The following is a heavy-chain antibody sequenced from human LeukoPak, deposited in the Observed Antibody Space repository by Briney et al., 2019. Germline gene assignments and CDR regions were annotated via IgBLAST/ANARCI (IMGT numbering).Heavy chain of an antibody. V-gene: IGHV4-4*07. CDR3: ASSSSWTKPFDY. CDR1: GGSISSYY. J-gene: IGHJ4*02. CDR2: IYTSGST. Sequence: PSETLSLTCTVSGGSISSYYWSWIRQPAGKGLEWIGRIYTSGSTNYNPSLKGRVTMSVDTSKNQFSLKLSSVTAADTAVYYCASSSSWTKPFDYWGQGTLVTVSS. D-gene: IGHD6-13*01.